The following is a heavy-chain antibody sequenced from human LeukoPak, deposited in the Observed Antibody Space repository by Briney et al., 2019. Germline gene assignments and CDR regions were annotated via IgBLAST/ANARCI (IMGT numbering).Heavy chain of an antibody. CDR2: INHSGIT. V-gene: IGHV4-34*01. J-gene: IGHJ4*02. Sequence: SETPSLTCAVYGGSFSGYYWSWIRQPPGKGLEWIGEINHSGITNYNPSFKSRVTISADTSKSQFALELASVTAADTAIYYCARVPLYWQDPFDFWGQGTLVTVSS. D-gene: IGHD2-8*02. CDR3: ARVPLYWQDPFDF. CDR1: GGSFSGYY.